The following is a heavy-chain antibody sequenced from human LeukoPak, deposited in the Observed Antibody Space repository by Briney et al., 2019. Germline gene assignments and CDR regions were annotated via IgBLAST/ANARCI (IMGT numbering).Heavy chain of an antibody. Sequence: PGGSLRLSCAASGFTFSSYWMSWVRQAPGKGLEWVANIKQDGSEKYYVDSVKGRFTISRDNAKNSLYLQMNSLRAEDTAFYYCAKNWGSFSWYFDLWGRGTLVTVSS. CDR2: IKQDGSEK. CDR3: AKNWGSFSWYFDL. V-gene: IGHV3-7*03. CDR1: GFTFSSYW. J-gene: IGHJ2*01. D-gene: IGHD2/OR15-2a*01.